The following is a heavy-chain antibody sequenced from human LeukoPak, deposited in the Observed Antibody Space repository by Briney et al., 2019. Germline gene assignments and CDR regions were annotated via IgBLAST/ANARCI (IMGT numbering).Heavy chain of an antibody. V-gene: IGHV6-1*01. CDR1: GDSVSSNSAA. J-gene: IGHJ6*03. CDR2: TYYRSKWYN. Sequence: SQTLPLTCAISGDSVSSNSAAWNWIRQSPSRGLEWLGRTYYRSKWYNDYAVSVKSRITINPDTSKNQFSLQLNSVTPEDTAVYYCAREVTVYGSGRPLEYYYYYMDVWGKGTTVTVSS. CDR3: AREVTVYGSGRPLEYYYYYMDV. D-gene: IGHD3-10*01.